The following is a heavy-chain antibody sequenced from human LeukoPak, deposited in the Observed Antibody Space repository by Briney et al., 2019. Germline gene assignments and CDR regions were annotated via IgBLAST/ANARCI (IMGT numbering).Heavy chain of an antibody. Sequence: GGSLRLSCAASGFTFSSYGMHWVRQAPGKGLEWVAFIQYDGSNKYYADSVKGRFTISRDNSKNTLYLQMNSLRVEDTAVYYCAREVVVTARLYSFDIWGQGTMVTVSS. CDR1: GFTFSSYG. CDR3: AREVVVTARLYSFDI. V-gene: IGHV3-30*02. J-gene: IGHJ3*02. CDR2: IQYDGSNK. D-gene: IGHD2-15*01.